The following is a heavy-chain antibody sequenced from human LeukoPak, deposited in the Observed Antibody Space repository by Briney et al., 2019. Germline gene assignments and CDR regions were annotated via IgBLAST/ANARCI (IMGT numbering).Heavy chain of an antibody. Sequence: AGGSLRLSCAASGFTLSSYGMHWVRQAPGKGLEWVAFIRYDGSNKYYADSVKGRFTISRDNSKNTLYLQMNSLRAEDTAVYYCAKDSPITIFGVVKGLLNYFDYWGQGTLVTVSS. J-gene: IGHJ4*02. CDR2: IRYDGSNK. CDR3: AKDSPITIFGVVKGLLNYFDY. CDR1: GFTLSSYG. V-gene: IGHV3-30*02. D-gene: IGHD3-3*01.